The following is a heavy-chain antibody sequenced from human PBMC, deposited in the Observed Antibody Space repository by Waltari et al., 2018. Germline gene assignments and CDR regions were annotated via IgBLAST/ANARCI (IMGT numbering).Heavy chain of an antibody. D-gene: IGHD1-1*01. CDR1: GFTFSNYW. CDR3: ARVGYNGWELAD. J-gene: IGHJ4*02. V-gene: IGHV3-7*01. Sequence: EVQLVESGGGLVQPGGSLRLSCAASGFTFSNYWRSWVRQAPGKGQEWGENINQDVSSIYYVDFVKGRFTIARDNAKNSLYLQMNSLRADDTAVYYCARVGYNGWELADWGQGNLVTVSS. CDR2: INQDVSSI.